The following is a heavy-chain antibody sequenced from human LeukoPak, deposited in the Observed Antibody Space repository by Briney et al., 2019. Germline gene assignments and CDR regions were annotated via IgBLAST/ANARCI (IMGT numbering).Heavy chain of an antibody. CDR2: IKQDGSEK. CDR3: AREPIPAAFDI. V-gene: IGHV3-7*01. Sequence: PGGPLRPSCAASGFTFSSYWMSWVRQAPGKGLEWVANIKQDGSEKYYVDSVKGRFTISRDNAKNSLYLQMNSLRAEDTAVYYCAREPIPAAFDIWGQGTMVTVSS. J-gene: IGHJ3*02. D-gene: IGHD2-2*01. CDR1: GFTFSSYW.